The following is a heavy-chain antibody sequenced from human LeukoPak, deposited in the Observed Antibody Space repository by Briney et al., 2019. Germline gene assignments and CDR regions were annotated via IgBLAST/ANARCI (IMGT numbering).Heavy chain of an antibody. D-gene: IGHD2-15*01. CDR3: VRGWDY. Sequence: TGGSLRLSCAASGFTFNGYYMSWLRQAPGKGLECVSYISGPGHIIFYADSVKGRFTISRDNANTSLYLQMNSLRGEDTAVYYCVRGWDYWGQGALVTVSS. CDR1: GFTFNGYY. J-gene: IGHJ4*02. CDR2: ISGPGHII. V-gene: IGHV3-11*01.